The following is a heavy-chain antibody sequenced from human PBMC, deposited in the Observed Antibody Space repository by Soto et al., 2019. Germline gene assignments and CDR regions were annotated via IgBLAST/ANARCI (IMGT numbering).Heavy chain of an antibody. CDR2: IYYSGST. D-gene: IGHD2-15*01. CDR3: ARGFATDFIVVVVAATPVWFDP. V-gene: IGHV4-31*03. Sequence: SETLSLTCTVSGGSISSGGYYWSWIRQHPGKGLEWIGYIYYSGSTYYNPSLKSRVTISVDTSKNQFSLKLSSVTAADTAVYYCARGFATDFIVVVVAATPVWFDPWGQGTLVTVSS. CDR1: GGSISSGGYY. J-gene: IGHJ5*02.